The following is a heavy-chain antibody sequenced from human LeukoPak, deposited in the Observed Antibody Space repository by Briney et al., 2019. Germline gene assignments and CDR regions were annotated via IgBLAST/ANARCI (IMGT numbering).Heavy chain of an antibody. CDR1: GFTFCSYW. D-gene: IGHD6-19*01. Sequence: GGSLRLSCAASGFTFCSYWMSWVRQAPGKGLEWVANIKQEGSDKYYVDSVKGRFTISRDNAKNSLYLQMNSLRAEDTAIYYCATASAVAGTRDYWGQGTLVTVSS. CDR2: IKQEGSDK. V-gene: IGHV3-7*01. J-gene: IGHJ4*02. CDR3: ATASAVAGTRDY.